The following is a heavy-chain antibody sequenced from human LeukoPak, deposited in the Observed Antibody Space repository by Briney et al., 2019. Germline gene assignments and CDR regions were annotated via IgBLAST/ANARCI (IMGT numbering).Heavy chain of an antibody. CDR1: GFTFSSYW. Sequence: GGSLRLSCAASGFTFSSYWMSWVRQAPGKGLEWVANIKQDGSEKYYVDSVKGRFTISRDNAKNSLYLQMNSLRAEDTAVYYCARALGYCSSASCYYFDNWGQGTLVTVSS. D-gene: IGHD2-2*01. CDR3: ARALGYCSSASCYYFDN. CDR2: IKQDGSEK. V-gene: IGHV3-7*01. J-gene: IGHJ4*02.